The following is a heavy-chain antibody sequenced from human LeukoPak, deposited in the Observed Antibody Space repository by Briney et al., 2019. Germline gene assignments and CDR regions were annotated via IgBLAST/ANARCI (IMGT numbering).Heavy chain of an antibody. D-gene: IGHD2-21*01. Sequence: SETLSRTCTVSGGSISSYYWSWIRQPPGKGLEWIGYIYYSGSTNYNPSLKSRVTISVDTSKNQFSLKLSSVTAADTAVYYCARGGRGDWDYFDYWGQGTLVTVSS. V-gene: IGHV4-59*01. J-gene: IGHJ4*02. CDR1: GGSISSYY. CDR2: IYYSGST. CDR3: ARGGRGDWDYFDY.